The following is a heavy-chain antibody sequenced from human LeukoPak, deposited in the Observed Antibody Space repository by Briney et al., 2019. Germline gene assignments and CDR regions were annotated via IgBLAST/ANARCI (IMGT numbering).Heavy chain of an antibody. CDR2: IIPIFGTA. CDR3: ARGRDYGDHVISY. CDR1: GGTFTSYA. J-gene: IGHJ4*02. V-gene: IGHV1-69*06. D-gene: IGHD4-17*01. Sequence: GASVKVSFKASGGTFTSYAISWVRQAPGQGLEWMGGIIPIFGTANYAQKFQGRVTITPDTSTSTAYMELSSLRSADTAVYYCARGRDYGDHVISYWGQGTLVTVSS.